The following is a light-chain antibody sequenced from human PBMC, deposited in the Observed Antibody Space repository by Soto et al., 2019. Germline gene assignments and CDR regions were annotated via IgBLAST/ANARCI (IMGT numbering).Light chain of an antibody. J-gene: IGLJ2*01. CDR1: SSDVDTYKY. Sequence: QSALTQPASVSGSPGQSIIISCTGTSSDVDTYKYVSWYQQHPGKAPKLMIYEVSHRPSGVSDRFSGSKSGNTASLTISGLRAEDEADYYCCSYAGSTTRVLFGGGTKLTVL. V-gene: IGLV2-14*01. CDR2: EVS. CDR3: CSYAGSTTRVL.